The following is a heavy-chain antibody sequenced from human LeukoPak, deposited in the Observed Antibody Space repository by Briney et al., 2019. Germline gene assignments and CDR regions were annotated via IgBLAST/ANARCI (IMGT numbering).Heavy chain of an antibody. V-gene: IGHV4-4*07. CDR1: GGSISSFY. J-gene: IGHJ6*03. D-gene: IGHD3-16*01. CDR2: IDTSGST. Sequence: SETLSLTCTVSGGSISSFYWSWVRQPAGKGPEWIGRIDTSGSTHYNPSLKSRVTMSLDTSKNQFSLKLSSVTVADTAVYYCARGLGGAYYYMDVWGKGTTVTVSS. CDR3: ARGLGGAYYYMDV.